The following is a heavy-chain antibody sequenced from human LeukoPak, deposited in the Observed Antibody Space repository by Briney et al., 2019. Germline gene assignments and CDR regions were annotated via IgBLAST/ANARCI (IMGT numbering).Heavy chain of an antibody. Sequence: ERSLRLSCVTSGFIFSNYAMHWVRQAPGKGLEWVAVISYDGINEYYADSLKGRFTISRDSSGNTLYLQMNSLRLDDTAVYYCVKASSGSYWGGYLDYWGQGALVTVSS. D-gene: IGHD1-26*01. CDR1: GFIFSNYA. CDR3: VKASSGSYWGGYLDY. V-gene: IGHV3-30*18. J-gene: IGHJ4*02. CDR2: ISYDGINE.